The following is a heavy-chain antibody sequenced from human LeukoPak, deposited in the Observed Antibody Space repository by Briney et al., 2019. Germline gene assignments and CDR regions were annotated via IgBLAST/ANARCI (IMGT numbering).Heavy chain of an antibody. CDR2: ISNSGTYI. Sequence: GGSLRLSCAASGFSFSSYSMNWVRQAPGKGLEWVSSISNSGTYIYYADSVKGRFTVSRDNAKKSLYLQMNSLRADDTAVYYCARTYYYGSGSYYTSYYYMDVWGKGTTVTVSS. V-gene: IGHV3-21*01. D-gene: IGHD3-10*01. J-gene: IGHJ6*03. CDR3: ARTYYYGSGSYYTSYYYMDV. CDR1: GFSFSSYS.